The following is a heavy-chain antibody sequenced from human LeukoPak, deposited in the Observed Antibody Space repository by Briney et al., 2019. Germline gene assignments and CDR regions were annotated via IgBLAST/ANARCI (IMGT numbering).Heavy chain of an antibody. CDR1: GFTFSNAW. V-gene: IGHV3-15*01. D-gene: IGHD3-10*01. Sequence: GGSLRLSCAASGFTFSNAWMSWVRQAPGKGLXXXXXXXXXXXXGTTDYAAPVKGRFTISRDDSKNTLYLQMNSLKTEDTAVYYCTTDRVDTMVRVRRRRLAFDIWGQGTMVTVSS. CDR3: TTDRVDTMVRVRRRRLAFDI. CDR2: XXXXXXXGTT. J-gene: IGHJ3*02.